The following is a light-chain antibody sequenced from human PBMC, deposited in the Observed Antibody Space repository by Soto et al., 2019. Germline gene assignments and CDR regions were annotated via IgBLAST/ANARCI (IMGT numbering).Light chain of an antibody. Sequence: QSVLTQPASVSGSPGQSIAISCSGTSSDVGRYNLVSWYQQHPGKAPKLMIYDVNNRPSGVSNRFSGSKSGNTASLTISGLQAEDEADYFCSSYSDSSTLVVFGGGTKVTVL. V-gene: IGLV2-14*03. CDR3: SSYSDSSTLVV. CDR2: DVN. J-gene: IGLJ2*01. CDR1: SSDVGRYNL.